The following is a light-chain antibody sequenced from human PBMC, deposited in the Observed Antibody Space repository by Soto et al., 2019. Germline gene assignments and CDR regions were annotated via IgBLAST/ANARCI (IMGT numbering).Light chain of an antibody. CDR2: AAS. CDR3: QYYNNWLAT. V-gene: IGKV3-15*01. J-gene: IGKJ4*01. Sequence: EVVMTQSPATLSVSPGAKVSLSCRANQTISNTLAWYQQKHGQAPRLLIYAASTRATGVSARFSGSGSGTELTITISSLQSEDCKIHDCQYYNNWLATFGGGTKVDIK. CDR1: QTISNT.